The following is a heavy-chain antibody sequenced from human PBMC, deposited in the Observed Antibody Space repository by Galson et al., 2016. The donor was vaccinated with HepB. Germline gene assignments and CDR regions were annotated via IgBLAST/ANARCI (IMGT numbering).Heavy chain of an antibody. Sequence: QSGAEVKKPGASVKVSCKASDYTFTSYGISRVRQAPGQGLEWMGWISGYNGNTHYGQKLQGRVTMTTDTSTSTVYMELRSLRSDDTAVYYCARDGAVIATAGTYYYGMDVWGQGTTVTVSS. CDR2: ISGYNGNT. D-gene: IGHD6-13*01. V-gene: IGHV1-18*01. CDR1: DYTFTSYG. J-gene: IGHJ6*02. CDR3: ARDGAVIATAGTYYYGMDV.